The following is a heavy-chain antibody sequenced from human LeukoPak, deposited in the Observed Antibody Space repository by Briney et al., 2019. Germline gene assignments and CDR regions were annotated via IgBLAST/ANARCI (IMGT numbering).Heavy chain of an antibody. V-gene: IGHV1-69*05. CDR1: GGTFSSYA. CDR3: ATTRSGPDSSGYYFDY. D-gene: IGHD3-22*01. CDR2: IIPIFGTA. Sequence: SVKVSCKASGGTFSSYAISWVRQAPGQGLEWMGGIIPIFGTANYAQKFQGRVTITTDESTSTAHMELSSLRSEDTAVYYCATTRSGPDSSGYYFDYWGQGTLVTVSS. J-gene: IGHJ4*02.